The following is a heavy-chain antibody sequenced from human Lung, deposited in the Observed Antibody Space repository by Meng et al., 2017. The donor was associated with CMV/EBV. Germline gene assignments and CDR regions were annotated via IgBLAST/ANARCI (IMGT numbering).Heavy chain of an antibody. CDR2: IYHSGST. V-gene: IGHV4-38-2*02. CDR1: GYSISSGYY. J-gene: IGHJ4*02. CDR3: ARARFDY. Sequence: SXTLSLTCTVSGYSISSGYYWGWVRQPPGKGLEWIGSIYHSGSTYYNPSLKSRVTISVDTSKNQFSLKLSSVTAADTAVYYCARARFDYWRQGTLVTVSS.